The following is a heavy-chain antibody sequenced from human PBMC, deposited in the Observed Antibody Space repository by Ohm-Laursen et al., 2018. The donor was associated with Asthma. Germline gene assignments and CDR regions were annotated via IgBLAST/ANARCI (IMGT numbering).Heavy chain of an antibody. J-gene: IGHJ1*01. CDR3: ARIGTEWELPGREYSLHH. Sequence: SFRLSCAASGYTFSRYSIHWVRQFPGKGLEWVASISTASTFIYYADSVRGRFTTSRDNAKNSVYLQMNSLRAEDTALYYCARIGTEWELPGREYSLHHWGQGTQVTVSS. V-gene: IGHV3-21*01. CDR1: GYTFSRYS. CDR2: ISTASTFI. D-gene: IGHD1-26*01.